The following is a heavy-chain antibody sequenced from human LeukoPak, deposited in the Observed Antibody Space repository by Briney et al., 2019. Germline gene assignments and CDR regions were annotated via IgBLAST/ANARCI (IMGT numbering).Heavy chain of an antibody. J-gene: IGHJ4*02. D-gene: IGHD3-16*02. CDR2: INHSGST. Sequence: PSETLSLTCAVYGGSFSGYYWSWIRQPPGKGLEWIGEINHSGSTNYNPSLKSRVTISVDTSKNQFSLKLSSVTAADTAVCYCASRGGITFGGVIEKDYWGQGTLVTVSS. CDR1: GGSFSGYY. CDR3: ASRGGITFGGVIEKDY. V-gene: IGHV4-34*01.